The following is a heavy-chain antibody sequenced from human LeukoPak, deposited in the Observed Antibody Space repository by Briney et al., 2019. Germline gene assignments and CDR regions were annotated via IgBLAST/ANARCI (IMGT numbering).Heavy chain of an antibody. CDR3: ARDSKRSYYDFWSGFK. CDR1: GFTFDDYG. D-gene: IGHD3-3*01. CDR2: INWNGGST. V-gene: IGHV3-20*04. Sequence: GGSLRLCCAASGFTFDDYGMSWVRQAPGKGLEWVSGINWNGGSTGYADSVKGRFTISRDNATNSLYLQMNSLRAEDTALYYCARDSKRSYYDFWSGFKWGQGTLVTVSS. J-gene: IGHJ4*02.